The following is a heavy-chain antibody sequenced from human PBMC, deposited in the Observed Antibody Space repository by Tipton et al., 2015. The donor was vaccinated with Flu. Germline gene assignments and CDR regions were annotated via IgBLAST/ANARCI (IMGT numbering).Heavy chain of an antibody. Sequence: SLRLSCAASGFTFDAYAMHWVRQAPGKGLEWVSGLGWNSGDIRYADSVKGRFTISRDNAKNSLYLQMNSLIPEDTALYYCARDDALDIWGQGTMVTVAS. J-gene: IGHJ3*02. CDR2: LGWNSGDI. CDR3: ARDDALDI. CDR1: GFTFDAYA. V-gene: IGHV3-9*01.